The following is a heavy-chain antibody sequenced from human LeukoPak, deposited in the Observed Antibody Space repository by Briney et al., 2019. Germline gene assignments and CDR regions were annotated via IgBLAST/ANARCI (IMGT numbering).Heavy chain of an antibody. Sequence: GGSLRLSCAASGFTFRSYGMHWVRQAPGKGLEYVSGMSSSGGSTFSAASVKGRFTICRDNSKNTLYLQMGSPRAEDMVVYYCARGFGSAWHDMVVGGKGPPVTVSS. CDR2: MSSSGGST. J-gene: IGHJ6*04. CDR3: ARGFGSAWHDMVV. V-gene: IGHV3-64*02. D-gene: IGHD6-19*01. CDR1: GFTFRSYG.